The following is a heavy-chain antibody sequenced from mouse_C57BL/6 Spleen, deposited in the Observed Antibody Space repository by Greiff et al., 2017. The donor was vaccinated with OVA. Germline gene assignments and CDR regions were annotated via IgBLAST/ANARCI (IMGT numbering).Heavy chain of an antibody. Sequence: VQLQQSGPELVKPGASVKMSCKASGYTFTDYNMHWVKQSHGKSLEWIGYINPNNGGTSYNQKFKGKATLTVNKSSSTAYMELRSLTSEDSAVYYCARIRNWDPHFDYWGQGTTLTVSS. CDR2: INPNNGGT. CDR1: GYTFTDYN. V-gene: IGHV1-22*01. D-gene: IGHD4-1*01. J-gene: IGHJ2*01. CDR3: ARIRNWDPHFDY.